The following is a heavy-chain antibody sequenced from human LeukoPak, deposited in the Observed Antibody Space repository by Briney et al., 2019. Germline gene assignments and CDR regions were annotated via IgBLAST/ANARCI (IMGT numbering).Heavy chain of an antibody. Sequence: GGSLRLSCAASGFTVSSNYMSWVRQAPGKGLDWVSVIYSGGSTYYADSVKGRFTISRDNSKNTLYLQMNSLRAEDTAVYYCARYYYDSSGYYYWFDPWGQGTLVTVSS. J-gene: IGHJ5*02. V-gene: IGHV3-53*01. CDR1: GFTVSSNY. D-gene: IGHD3-22*01. CDR2: IYSGGST. CDR3: ARYYYDSSGYYYWFDP.